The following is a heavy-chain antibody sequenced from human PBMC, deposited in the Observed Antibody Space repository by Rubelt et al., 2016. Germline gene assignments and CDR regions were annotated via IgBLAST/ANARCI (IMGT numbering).Heavy chain of an antibody. CDR2: ISAYTGNT. J-gene: IGHJ5*02. D-gene: IGHD5-12*01. CDR3: ARDPTTRFTSTGWFDP. V-gene: IGHV1-18*01. CDR1: GYTFTSYG. Sequence: QVQLVQSGAEVKKPGASVKVSCKASGYTFTSYGISWVRQAPGQGLEWMGWISAYTGNTNYAQKLQGRGTMTTDTSTSTAYMELRSLRSDDTAVYYCARDPTTRFTSTGWFDPWGQGTLVTVSS.